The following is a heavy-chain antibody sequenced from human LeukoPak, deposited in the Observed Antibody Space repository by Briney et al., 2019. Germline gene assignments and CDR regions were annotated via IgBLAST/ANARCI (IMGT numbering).Heavy chain of an antibody. CDR2: IYSGGST. CDR1: GFTVSSNY. J-gene: IGHJ4*02. Sequence: GGSLRLSCAASGFTVSSNYMSWVRQAPGKGLEWVSVIYSGGSTYYADSVKGRFTISRDNSKDTLYLQMNSLRAEDTAIYYCVKLRTGTATSFDYWGQGTLVTVSS. D-gene: IGHD1-1*01. CDR3: VKLRTGTATSFDY. V-gene: IGHV3-53*01.